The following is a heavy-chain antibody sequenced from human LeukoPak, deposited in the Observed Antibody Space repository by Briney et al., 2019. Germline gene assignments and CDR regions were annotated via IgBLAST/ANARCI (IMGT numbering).Heavy chain of an antibody. CDR1: EFTFSSYA. Sequence: PGRSLRLSCVASEFTFSSYAMHWVRQAPGKGLEWVSVISYDGRTTYLSDSVKGRFSTSRDNSKNTVNLQMNSLRGEDTAVYYCARDPSRLLNGGRLDYWGQGTLVTVSS. J-gene: IGHJ4*02. D-gene: IGHD7-27*01. CDR2: ISYDGRTT. V-gene: IGHV3-30*04. CDR3: ARDPSRLLNGGRLDY.